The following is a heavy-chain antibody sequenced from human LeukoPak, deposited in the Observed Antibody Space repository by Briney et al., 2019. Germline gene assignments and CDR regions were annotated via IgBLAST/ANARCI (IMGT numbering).Heavy chain of an antibody. CDR3: ARGFLWGQTTVTTSY. CDR2: ISPYNGNT. Sequence: GASVKVSCKASGYTFTNYGSSWVRQAPGQGLEWMGWISPYNGNTNYAQKLQGRVTMTTDTSTSTAYMELSSLRSEDTAVYYCARGFLWGQTTVTTSYWGQGTLVTVSS. V-gene: IGHV1-18*01. CDR1: GYTFTNYG. J-gene: IGHJ4*02. D-gene: IGHD4-17*01.